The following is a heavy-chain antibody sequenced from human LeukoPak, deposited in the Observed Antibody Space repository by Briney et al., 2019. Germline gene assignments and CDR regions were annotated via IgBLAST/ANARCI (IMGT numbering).Heavy chain of an antibody. CDR2: IYTSGST. V-gene: IGHV4-4*07. CDR1: GGSIGIY. J-gene: IGHJ6*03. D-gene: IGHD3-10*01. CDR3: ARDGGLGYIDV. Sequence: SETLCLTCTVSGGSIGIYCWIRQPAGKGLGWIGRIYTSGSTNYNPSLKSRVTMSVDTSKNQFSLKLSSVTAADPAVYYCARDGGLGYIDVWGKGTTVTVFS.